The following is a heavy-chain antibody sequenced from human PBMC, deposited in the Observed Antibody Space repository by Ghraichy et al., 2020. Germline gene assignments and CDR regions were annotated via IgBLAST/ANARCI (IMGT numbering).Heavy chain of an antibody. J-gene: IGHJ4*02. V-gene: IGHV6-1*01. D-gene: IGHD5-24*01. CDR1: GESVSSLGAS. Sequence: SQTLSLTCVISGESVSSLGASWNWIRQSPSRGLEWLGRTYYRSQWFYEYAVSVQSRITINPDISKNQFSLQLKSMTPEDTAVYFCVRGNYNFDYWGQGTLVTVSS. CDR3: VRGNYNFDY. CDR2: TYYRSQWFY.